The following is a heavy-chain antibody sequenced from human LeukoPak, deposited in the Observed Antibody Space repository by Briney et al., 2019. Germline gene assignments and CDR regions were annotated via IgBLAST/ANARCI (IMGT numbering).Heavy chain of an antibody. V-gene: IGHV3-33*06. CDR2: IWYDGSNK. CDR3: AKDRRGVFFYYMDV. Sequence: AGSLRLSCAASGFTFSSYGMHWVRQAPGKGLEWVAAIWYDGSNKYYADSVKGRFIISRDNSKNTLYLQMNSLRAEDTAVYYCAKDRRGVFFYYMDVWGKGTTVTVSS. J-gene: IGHJ6*03. D-gene: IGHD3-10*01. CDR1: GFTFSSYG.